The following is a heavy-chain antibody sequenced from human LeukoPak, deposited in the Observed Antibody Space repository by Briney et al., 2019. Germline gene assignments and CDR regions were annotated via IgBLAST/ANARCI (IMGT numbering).Heavy chain of an antibody. Sequence: ASVKVSCKASGYTFTNYAIHWVRQAPGQRFEWMGWINAANGHTKYSQEFQDRITITRDTSATTAYMELSNLKSDDMALYYCARGRGPPNTNRDFYYYYCMDVWGTGTTVTVSS. CDR3: ARGRGPPNTNRDFYYYYCMDV. D-gene: IGHD3-10*01. CDR1: GYTFTNYA. J-gene: IGHJ6*03. V-gene: IGHV1-3*03. CDR2: INAANGHT.